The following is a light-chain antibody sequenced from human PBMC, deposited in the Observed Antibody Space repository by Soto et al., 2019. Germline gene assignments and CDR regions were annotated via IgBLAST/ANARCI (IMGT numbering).Light chain of an antibody. CDR2: KAS. Sequence: DIQMTQFPSTLSASVGDRVTITCRASQSIDTWLAWHQQKPGQAPKLLISKASSSESGVPSRFSGSGSGTEFTLTISSLQPDDSATYYCQQYKSYRAFGQGTKVDIK. CDR1: QSIDTW. CDR3: QQYKSYRA. V-gene: IGKV1-5*03. J-gene: IGKJ1*01.